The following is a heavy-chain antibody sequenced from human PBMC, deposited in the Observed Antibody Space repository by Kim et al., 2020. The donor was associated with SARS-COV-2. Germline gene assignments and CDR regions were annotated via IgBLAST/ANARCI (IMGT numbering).Heavy chain of an antibody. CDR1: GFTVSGNY. V-gene: IGHV3-53*01. Sequence: GGSLRLSCVVSGFTVSGNYMRWVRQAPGKGLEWVSIIYTSGGTDYVDSVKGRFSISRDNSKNTVYLQMNSLRVEDTAVYYCARSGYVGNWYFDIWGRGTLVTVS. D-gene: IGHD5-12*01. CDR3: ARSGYVGNWYFDI. J-gene: IGHJ2*01. CDR2: IYTSGGT.